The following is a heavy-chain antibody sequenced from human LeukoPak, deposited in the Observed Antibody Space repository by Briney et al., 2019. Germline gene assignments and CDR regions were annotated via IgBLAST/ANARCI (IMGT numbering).Heavy chain of an antibody. Sequence: GASVKASCKASGGTFSSYAISWVRQAPGQGLEWMGGIIPIFGTANYAQKFQGRVTITTDESTSTAYMELSSLRSEDTAVYYCARIRAPVPAAIGGWFDPWGQGTLVTVSS. D-gene: IGHD2-2*01. J-gene: IGHJ5*02. CDR3: ARIRAPVPAAIGGWFDP. CDR2: IIPIFGTA. CDR1: GGTFSSYA. V-gene: IGHV1-69*05.